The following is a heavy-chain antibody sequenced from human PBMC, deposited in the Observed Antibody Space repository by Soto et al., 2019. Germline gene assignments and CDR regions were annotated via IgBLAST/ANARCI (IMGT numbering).Heavy chain of an antibody. CDR3: ARIKGRWFGDGMDV. D-gene: IGHD3-10*01. Sequence: SGPTLVNPTQTLTLTCTFSGLSLRTTGVGVGWVRQPPGKALEWLALLYWDDDKRYSPSLKTRLTISKDTSKNQVVLTMTNMDPVDTATYYCARIKGRWFGDGMDVWGQGTTVTVSS. V-gene: IGHV2-5*02. CDR1: GLSLRTTGVG. CDR2: LYWDDDK. J-gene: IGHJ6*02.